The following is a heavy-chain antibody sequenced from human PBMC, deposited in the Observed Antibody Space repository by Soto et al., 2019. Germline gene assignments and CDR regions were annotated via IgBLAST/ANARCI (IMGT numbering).Heavy chain of an antibody. J-gene: IGHJ4*02. CDR3: VRDSGAKLSSS. Sequence: QVQLVQSGAEVKKPGSSVKVSCKASGGTFSSYRIIWVRQAPGQGLEWVGGIVPIYRTADYAQKFQGRVTITADESARTSYMELRSLKSQDMAVYYCVRDSGAKLSSSWGQGTLVTVSS. CDR1: GGTFSSYR. D-gene: IGHD6-13*01. CDR2: IVPIYRTA. V-gene: IGHV1-69*01.